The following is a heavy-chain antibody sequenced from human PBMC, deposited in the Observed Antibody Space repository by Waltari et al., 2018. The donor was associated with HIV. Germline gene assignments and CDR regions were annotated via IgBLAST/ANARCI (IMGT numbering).Heavy chain of an antibody. D-gene: IGHD3-22*01. Sequence: QITLKESGPTLVKPTQTLTLTCTFSGFSLSTSGVGVGWIRQPPGKALEWLALIYWDDDKRYSPSLKSRLTITKDTSKNQVVLTMTNMDPVDTATYYCAHSHSYYYDSSGYSLPSYWGQGTLVTVSS. V-gene: IGHV2-5*02. CDR1: GFSLSTSGVG. J-gene: IGHJ4*02. CDR2: IYWDDDK. CDR3: AHSHSYYYDSSGYSLPSY.